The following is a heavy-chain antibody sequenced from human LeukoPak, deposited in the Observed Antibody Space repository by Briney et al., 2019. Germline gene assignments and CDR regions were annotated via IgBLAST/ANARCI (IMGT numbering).Heavy chain of an antibody. Sequence: GGGPRLSRTAAGFNLGAYWMRWGPQAPEKGGEFLANIKFDDTVKNYADSVKGRFTISRDNPRNSLYLQMDSLRPEDTALYYCARDPGSSAFDYWGQGALVTVSS. V-gene: IGHV3-7*01. CDR2: IKFDDTVK. J-gene: IGHJ4*02. CDR1: GFNLGAYW. D-gene: IGHD2-2*01. CDR3: ARDPGSSAFDY.